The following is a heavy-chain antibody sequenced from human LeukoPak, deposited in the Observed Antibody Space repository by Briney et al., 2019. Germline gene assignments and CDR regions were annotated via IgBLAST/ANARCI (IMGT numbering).Heavy chain of an antibody. V-gene: IGHV3-23*01. Sequence: GGSLRLSCAASGFTFGSVGMSWVRQAPGKGLEWVSGLSAGGGITNYADSVKGRFNISRDNAKNTLYLQMNSLRADDTAIYYCAKDRQQLANLDYWGQGTLVTVSS. CDR1: GFTFGSVG. CDR2: LSAGGGIT. J-gene: IGHJ4*02. CDR3: AKDRQQLANLDY. D-gene: IGHD6-13*01.